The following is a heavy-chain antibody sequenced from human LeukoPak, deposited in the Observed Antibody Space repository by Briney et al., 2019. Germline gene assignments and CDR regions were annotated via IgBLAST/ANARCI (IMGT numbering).Heavy chain of an antibody. V-gene: IGHV4-4*07. CDR1: GGSISSYY. Sequence: SETLSLTCTVSGGSISSYYWSWIRQPAGKGLEWIGRIYTSGSTNYNPSLKSRVTMSVDTSKNQFSLKLSSVTAADTAVYYCARDGEGDIVVVPAATGWFDPWGQGTLVTVSS. CDR3: ARDGEGDIVVVPAATGWFDP. D-gene: IGHD2-2*01. CDR2: IYTSGST. J-gene: IGHJ5*02.